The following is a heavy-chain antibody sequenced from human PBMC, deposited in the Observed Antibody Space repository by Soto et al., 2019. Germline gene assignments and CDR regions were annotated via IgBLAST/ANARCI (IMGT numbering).Heavy chain of an antibody. CDR1: GFTFTSSA. D-gene: IGHD2-8*01. CDR3: AADATAWQQMVPSDY. V-gene: IGHV1-58*01. J-gene: IGHJ4*02. CDR2: IAVGSGYT. Sequence: ASVKVSCKASGFTFTSSAFQWVRQARGQRLEWIGWIAVGSGYTNYAQRFQDRVTLTRDMSTATTYMELSRLTSEDKAIYYCAADATAWQQMVPSDYWGQGTLVTVSS.